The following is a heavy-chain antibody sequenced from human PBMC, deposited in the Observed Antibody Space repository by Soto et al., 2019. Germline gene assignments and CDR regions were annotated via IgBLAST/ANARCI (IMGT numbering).Heavy chain of an antibody. Sequence: GGSLRLSCAASGFTFSSYAMSWVRQAPGKGLEWVSAISGSGGSTYYADSVKGRFTISRDNSKNTLYLQMNSLRAADTAVYYCAGQSYESRGYYYAYWGQGTLVTVSS. CDR2: ISGSGGST. CDR1: GFTFSSYA. J-gene: IGHJ4*02. D-gene: IGHD3-22*01. CDR3: AGQSYESRGYYYAY. V-gene: IGHV3-23*01.